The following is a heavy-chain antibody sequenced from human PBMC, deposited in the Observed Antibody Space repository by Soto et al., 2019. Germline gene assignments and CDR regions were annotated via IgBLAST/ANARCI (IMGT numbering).Heavy chain of an antibody. V-gene: IGHV1-69*13. J-gene: IGHJ5*02. CDR3: ACNWGNSLKNWLDT. CDR1: AGTFPHYA. D-gene: IGHD7-27*01. Sequence: SVKVSCKASAGTFPHYALSWVRQAPGQGLEWIGGIIPVLATTTYAQKFQGRVSIIADESTNTVYMELSSLRSEDTAVYYCACNWGNSLKNWLDTWGQGTLVTVSS. CDR2: IIPVLATT.